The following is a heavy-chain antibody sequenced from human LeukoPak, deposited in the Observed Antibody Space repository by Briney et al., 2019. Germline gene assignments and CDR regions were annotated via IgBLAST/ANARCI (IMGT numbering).Heavy chain of an antibody. Sequence: GGSLRLSCAASGFTFSSYAMSWVRQAPGKGLEWVSAISGSGGSTYCADSVKGRFTISRDNSKNTLYLQMNSLRAEDTAVYYCAKDGYYDFWSGYSGEGFDYWGQGTLATVSS. J-gene: IGHJ4*02. CDR1: GFTFSSYA. CDR3: AKDGYYDFWSGYSGEGFDY. V-gene: IGHV3-23*01. D-gene: IGHD3-3*01. CDR2: ISGSGGST.